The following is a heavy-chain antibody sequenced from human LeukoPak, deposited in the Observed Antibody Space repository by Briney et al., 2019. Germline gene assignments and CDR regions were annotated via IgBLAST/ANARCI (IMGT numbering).Heavy chain of an antibody. Sequence: SETLSLTCAVSGGSIRSIRYHWAWIRQPPGKGLEWIGNIYYSGSTYYNPSLRSRVTISVDTSKNQFSLKLSSVTAADTAVYYCASHDFGVGYALDCWGQGTLVTVSS. CDR2: IYYSGST. V-gene: IGHV4-39*01. CDR3: ASHDFGVGYALDC. D-gene: IGHD3-16*01. CDR1: GGSIRSIRYH. J-gene: IGHJ4*02.